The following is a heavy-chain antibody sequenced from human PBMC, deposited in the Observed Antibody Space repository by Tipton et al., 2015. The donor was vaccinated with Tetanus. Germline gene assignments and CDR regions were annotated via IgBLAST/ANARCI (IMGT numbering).Heavy chain of an antibody. V-gene: IGHV4-30-4*01. Sequence: TLSLTCSVSGGSISSGDYFWSWIRQPPGKGLEWIGYIYSSGSTYYNPSLKSRVSLSQDTSKNQFSLKLNSVTAADTTVYYCAREANMHQGVMINGNAFDVWGQGALVAVSS. D-gene: IGHD3-10*01. J-gene: IGHJ3*01. CDR2: IYSSGST. CDR1: GGSISSGDYF. CDR3: AREANMHQGVMINGNAFDV.